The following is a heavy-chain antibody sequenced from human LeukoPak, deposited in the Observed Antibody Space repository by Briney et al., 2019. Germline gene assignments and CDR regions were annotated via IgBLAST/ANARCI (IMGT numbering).Heavy chain of an antibody. CDR2: LYRGGDT. CDR1: GFNVGNNY. D-gene: IGHD3-10*01. J-gene: IGHJ2*01. CDR3: ARVGDHYHWYFDL. V-gene: IGHV3-53*01. Sequence: GGSLRLSCAASGFNVGNNYMNWVRQAPGKGLGWVSILYRGGDTYYEDYVEGRFTISRDNSKNILSLQMNSLTAEDTAVYYCARVGDHYHWYFDLWGRGTLVTVSS.